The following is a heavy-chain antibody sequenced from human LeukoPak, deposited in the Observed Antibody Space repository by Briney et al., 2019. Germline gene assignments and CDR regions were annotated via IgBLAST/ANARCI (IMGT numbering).Heavy chain of an antibody. CDR2: IYHTGST. D-gene: IGHD3-10*01. CDR3: ARGMWFDTLFSAFDV. Sequence: SETLSLTCSVSGDSITSRNWWTWVRQTPEKGLEWIGEIYHTGSTNYNPSVEGRVTISIDKSKNQFSLMLNSVTAADTALYYCARGMWFDTLFSAFDVWGQGTMDSVSS. V-gene: IGHV4-4*02. CDR1: GDSITSRNW. J-gene: IGHJ3*01.